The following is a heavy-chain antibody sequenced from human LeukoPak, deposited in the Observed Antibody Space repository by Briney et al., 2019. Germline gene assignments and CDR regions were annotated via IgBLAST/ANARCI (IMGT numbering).Heavy chain of an antibody. CDR2: SNYRGRG. CDR3: ARGDYSNYVRGTWFDP. D-gene: IGHD4-11*01. CDR1: GGFINSGAYD. J-gene: IGHJ5*02. Sequence: SQTLSLTCTVSGGFINSGAYDWGRVRQPPGKGLEWIGYSNYRGRGDYHPSLRSRVTISVDTSKNQFSLTLTSVTAADTAVYYCARGDYSNYVRGTWFDPWGQGTLVTVSS. V-gene: IGHV4-30-4*01.